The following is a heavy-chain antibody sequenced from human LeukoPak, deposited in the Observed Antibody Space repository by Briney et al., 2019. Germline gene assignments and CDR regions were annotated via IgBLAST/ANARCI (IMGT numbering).Heavy chain of an antibody. CDR2: TRNKVNRYTT. CDR3: GRESGFYYYGLDV. V-gene: IGHV3-72*01. Sequence: GGSLRLSCTGSGFTFSDYFMDWVRQAPGKGLEWIGRTRNKVNRYTTEYAASVKGRFAISRDDSKNSLYLGMSNLRTEDTAVYYCGRESGFYYYGLDVWGQGTTVVVSS. J-gene: IGHJ6*02. CDR1: GFTFSDYF.